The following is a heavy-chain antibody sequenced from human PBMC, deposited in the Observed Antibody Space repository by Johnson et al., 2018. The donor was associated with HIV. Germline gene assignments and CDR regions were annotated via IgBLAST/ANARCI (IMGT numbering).Heavy chain of an antibody. V-gene: IGHV3-30*03. D-gene: IGHD1-26*01. J-gene: IGHJ3*02. CDR2: ISYDGSNE. Sequence: QVQLVESGGGVVQPGRSLRLSCAASGFTFSRYGMHWVRQVQGKGLEWVAVISYDGSNEYFADSVKGRFPISRDNSNTTLYLQMGSLRAEDMALYYWARGAWDLLRGDAFDIWGQGTMVTVSS. CDR1: GFTFSRYG. CDR3: ARGAWDLLRGDAFDI.